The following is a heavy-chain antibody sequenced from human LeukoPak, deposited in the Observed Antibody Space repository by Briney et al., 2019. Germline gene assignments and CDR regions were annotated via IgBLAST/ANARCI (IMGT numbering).Heavy chain of an antibody. CDR1: GGSFSGYY. D-gene: IGHD6-6*01. J-gene: IGHJ6*03. CDR2: INHSGST. Sequence: KTSETLSLTCAVYGGSFSGYYWSWIRQPPGKGLEWIGEINHSGSTNYNPSLKSRATISVDTSKNQFSLKLSSVTAADTAVYYCARFRIAARLRYYYYMDVWGKGTTVTVSS. CDR3: ARFRIAARLRYYYYMDV. V-gene: IGHV4-34*01.